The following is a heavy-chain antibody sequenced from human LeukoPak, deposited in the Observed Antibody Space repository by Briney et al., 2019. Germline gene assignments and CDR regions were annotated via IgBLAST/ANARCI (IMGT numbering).Heavy chain of an antibody. J-gene: IGHJ4*02. CDR3: ARVPRRGYYYGSGSYYYFDY. CDR1: GYRFTSYW. V-gene: IGHV5-51*01. Sequence: RGGSLKISCKGSGYRFTSYWIGWVRQMPGKGLEWMGIIYPGDSDTRYSPSFQGQVTISADKSISTAYLQWSSLKASDTAMYYCARVPRRGYYYGSGSYYYFDYWGQGTLVTVSS. CDR2: IYPGDSDT. D-gene: IGHD3-10*01.